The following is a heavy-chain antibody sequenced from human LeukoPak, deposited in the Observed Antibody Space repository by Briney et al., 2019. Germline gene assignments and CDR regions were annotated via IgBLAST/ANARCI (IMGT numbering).Heavy chain of an antibody. CDR1: GFSFSDAW. CDR3: TTRSPARYCSDGACYSSADY. V-gene: IGHV3-15*07. Sequence: PGGSLRPSCAASGFSFSDAWMNWVRQAPGKGLEWVGHIRSKADGGTPDYIAPVKGRFTISRDDSKDTLYLQMNSLNTEDTALYYCTTRSPARYCSDGACYSSADYWGQGTLVTVSS. D-gene: IGHD2-15*01. CDR2: IRSKADGGTP. J-gene: IGHJ4*02.